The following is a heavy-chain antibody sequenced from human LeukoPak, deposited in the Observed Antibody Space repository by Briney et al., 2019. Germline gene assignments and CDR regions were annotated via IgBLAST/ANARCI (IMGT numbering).Heavy chain of an antibody. CDR3: ARRYSTDSIDS. D-gene: IGHD6-13*01. V-gene: IGHV5-51*01. Sequence: GESLKISCKGSGYSFTDYWIGWVRQMPGKGLEWMGIIYPGDSNTRYSQSFQGQVTISADKSISTAYLRWSSLKASDTAMYYCARRYSTDSIDSWGQGTLVTVSS. CDR2: IYPGDSNT. CDR1: GYSFTDYW. J-gene: IGHJ4*02.